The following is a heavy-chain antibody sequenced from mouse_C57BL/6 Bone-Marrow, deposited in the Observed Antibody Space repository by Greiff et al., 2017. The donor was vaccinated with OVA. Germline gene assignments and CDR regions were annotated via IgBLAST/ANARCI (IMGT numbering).Heavy chain of an antibody. V-gene: IGHV1-52*01. CDR1: GYTFTSYW. D-gene: IGHD1-1*01. Sequence: VQLQQPGAELARPGSSVKLSCKASGYTFTSYWMHWVKQRPIQGLEWIGNIDPSDSETHYNQKFKDKATLTVDKSSSTAYMQLSSLTSEDSAVYYCARKSRYWYFDVWGTGTTVTVSS. CDR2: IDPSDSET. CDR3: ARKSRYWYFDV. J-gene: IGHJ1*03.